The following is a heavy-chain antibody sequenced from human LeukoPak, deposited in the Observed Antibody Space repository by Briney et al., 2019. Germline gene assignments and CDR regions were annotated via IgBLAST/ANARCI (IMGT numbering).Heavy chain of an antibody. CDR3: TRDAKDGAFFALNYDFWSGYSPFDY. CDR1: GFTFGDYA. D-gene: IGHD3-3*01. Sequence: GGSLRLSCTASGFTFGDYAMSWFRQAPGKGLEWVGFIRSKAYGGTTEYAASVKGRFTISRDDSKSIAYLQMNSLKTEDTAVYYCTRDAKDGAFFALNYDFWSGYSPFDYWGQGTLVTVSS. J-gene: IGHJ4*02. CDR2: IRSKAYGGTT. V-gene: IGHV3-49*03.